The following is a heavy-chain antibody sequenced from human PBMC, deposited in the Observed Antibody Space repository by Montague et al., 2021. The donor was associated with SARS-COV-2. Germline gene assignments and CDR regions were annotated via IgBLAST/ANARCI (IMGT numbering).Heavy chain of an antibody. CDR3: ARDDFRIAAAVFDY. V-gene: IGHV3-21*01. CDR1: GFTFSSYS. CDR2: ISSSSSYI. J-gene: IGHJ4*02. Sequence: SMILSCAASGFTFSSYSMNWVRQAPVKGLEWVSSISSSSSYIYCXDSVKGRFTISRDNAKNPLYLQMNSLRAEDTAVYYCARDDFRIAAAVFDYWGQGTLVTVSS. D-gene: IGHD6-13*01.